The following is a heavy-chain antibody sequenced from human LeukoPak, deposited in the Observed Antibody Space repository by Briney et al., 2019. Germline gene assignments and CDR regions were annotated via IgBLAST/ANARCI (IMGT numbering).Heavy chain of an antibody. CDR2: IKEDGSEK. J-gene: IGHJ5*02. D-gene: IGHD2-15*01. CDR3: ARVRGIVVEVPTNNCFDP. CDR1: GFTFITYW. V-gene: IGHV3-7*01. Sequence: GGSLRLSCVASGFTFITYWMSWVRQAPGKGLEWVANIKEDGSEKYYVDSVKRRFTISRHHAKISLYLQMTSVRAEDTSVYLCARVRGIVVEVPTNNCFDPWGEGTLVTVSS.